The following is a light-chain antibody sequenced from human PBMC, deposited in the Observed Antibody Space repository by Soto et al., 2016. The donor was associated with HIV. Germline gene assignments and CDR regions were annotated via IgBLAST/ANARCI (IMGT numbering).Light chain of an antibody. J-gene: IGKJ2*01. Sequence: DIQMTQSPSSLSASVGDRVTITCRASQSIGSYLNWYQHKPGKAPKLLIYAASSLQSGVPSRFSGSVSGTDFTLIISSLQPEDYATYYCLHYKTYPYTFGQGTKLETK. CDR1: QSIGSY. CDR2: AAS. V-gene: IGKV1-39*01. CDR3: LHYKTYPYT.